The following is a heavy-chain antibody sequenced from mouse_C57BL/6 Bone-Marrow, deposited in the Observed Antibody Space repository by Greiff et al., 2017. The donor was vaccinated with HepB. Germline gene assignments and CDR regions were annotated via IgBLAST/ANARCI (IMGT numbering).Heavy chain of an antibody. V-gene: IGHV1-63*01. CDR1: GYTFTNYW. CDR3: ARRGTITTVVGYFDY. J-gene: IGHJ2*01. CDR2: IYPGGGYT. D-gene: IGHD1-1*01. Sequence: QVQLQQSGAELVRPGTSVKMSCKASGYTFTNYWIGWAKQRPGHGLEWIGDIYPGGGYTNYNEKFKGKATLTADKSSSTASMQFSSLTSEDSAIYYCARRGTITTVVGYFDYWGQGTTLTVSS.